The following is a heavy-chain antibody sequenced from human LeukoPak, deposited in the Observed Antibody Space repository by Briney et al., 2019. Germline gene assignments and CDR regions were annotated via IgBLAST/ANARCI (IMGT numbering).Heavy chain of an antibody. CDR2: INPNSGGT. Sequence: ASVKVSCKASGYTFTGYYMHWVRQAPGQGLEWMGWINPNSGGTKYAQKFQGRVTMTRDTSIYTAYMELSWLRSDDTAVYYCARGLYDSRGYYHVDYWGQGTLVTVSS. CDR3: ARGLYDSRGYYHVDY. J-gene: IGHJ4*02. D-gene: IGHD3-22*01. V-gene: IGHV1-2*02. CDR1: GYTFTGYY.